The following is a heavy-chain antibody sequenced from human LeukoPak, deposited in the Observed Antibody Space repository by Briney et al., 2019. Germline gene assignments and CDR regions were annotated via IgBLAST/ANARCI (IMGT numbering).Heavy chain of an antibody. D-gene: IGHD3-10*01. Sequence: SQTLSLTCAISGDSVSSNSAAWNWIRQSPSRGLELLGRTYYRSKWHNNYEVSVKSRIAINPDTSKNQFSLQLNSVTPEDTAVYYCARLSSGSSDRFDSWGQGTLVTVSS. CDR3: ARLSSGSSDRFDS. CDR2: TYYRSKWHN. J-gene: IGHJ4*02. CDR1: GDSVSSNSAA. V-gene: IGHV6-1*01.